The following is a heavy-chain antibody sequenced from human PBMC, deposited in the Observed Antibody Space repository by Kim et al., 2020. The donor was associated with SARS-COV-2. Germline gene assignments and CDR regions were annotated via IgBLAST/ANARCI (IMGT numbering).Heavy chain of an antibody. CDR2: LSYDGSNK. CDR3: AKGDEYYDLGSGYYNAAFDI. V-gene: IGHV3-30*18. CDR1: GFTFSSYG. D-gene: IGHD3-3*01. Sequence: GGSLRLSFAASGFTFSSYGMHWVGQAPGKGREWGAVLSYDGSNKDYADSVKGRFTIPRDNSKTTLYLQMNGLRAEDTAVYYCAKGDEYYDLGSGYYNAAFDIWGQGTMVTVSS. J-gene: IGHJ3*02.